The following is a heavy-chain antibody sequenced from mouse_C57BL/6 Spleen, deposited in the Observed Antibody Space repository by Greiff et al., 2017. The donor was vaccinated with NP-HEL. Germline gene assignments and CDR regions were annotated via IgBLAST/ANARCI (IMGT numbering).Heavy chain of an antibody. CDR3: ARYGYDGNYYDAMDY. D-gene: IGHD2-2*01. J-gene: IGHJ4*01. V-gene: IGHV1-26*01. CDR2: INPNNGGT. Sequence: EVQLQQSGPELVKPGASVKISCKASGYTFTDYYMNWVKQSHGKSLEWIGDINPNNGGTSYNQKFKGKATLTVDKSSSTAYMELRSLTSEDSAVYYCARYGYDGNYYDAMDYWGQGTSVTVSS. CDR1: GYTFTDYY.